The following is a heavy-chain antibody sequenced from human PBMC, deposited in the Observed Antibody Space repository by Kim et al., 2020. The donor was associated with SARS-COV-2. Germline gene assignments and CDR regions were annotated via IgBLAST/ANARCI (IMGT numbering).Heavy chain of an antibody. Sequence: SETLSLTCTVSGGSVSSGSYYWSWIRQPPGKGLEWIGYIYYSGSTNYNPSLKSRVTISVDTSKNQFSLKLSSVTAADTAVYYCASGWIAVGADDYWGQGTLVTVSS. CDR3: ASGWIAVGADDY. J-gene: IGHJ4*02. CDR1: GGSVSSGSYY. CDR2: IYYSGST. D-gene: IGHD6-19*01. V-gene: IGHV4-61*01.